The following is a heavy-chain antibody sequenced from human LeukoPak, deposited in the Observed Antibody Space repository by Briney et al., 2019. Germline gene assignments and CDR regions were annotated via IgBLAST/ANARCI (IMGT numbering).Heavy chain of an antibody. CDR1: GFTFSSYG. CDR3: ARVDPGYSSGWFLGHGMDV. V-gene: IGHV3-30*03. Sequence: GSLRLSCAASGFTFSSYGMHWVRQAPGKGLEWVAVISYDGSNKYYADSVKGRFTISRDNSKNTLYLQMNSLRAEDTAVYYCARVDPGYSSGWFLGHGMDVWGQGTTVTVSS. CDR2: ISYDGSNK. J-gene: IGHJ6*02. D-gene: IGHD6-19*01.